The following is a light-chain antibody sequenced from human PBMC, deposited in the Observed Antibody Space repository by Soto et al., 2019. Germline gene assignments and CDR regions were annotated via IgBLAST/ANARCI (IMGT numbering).Light chain of an antibody. CDR1: QSVSNN. CDR3: QQYDNWLAT. CDR2: GAS. J-gene: IGKJ1*01. V-gene: IGKV3-15*01. Sequence: EIVMTQSPATLSVSPGERATLSCRASQSVSNNLAWYQQKPGQAPRLLIYGASTRATGIPARFSGSGSGTEFTLTISSLQSEDFAVYYCQQYDNWLATFGQGTKVEIK.